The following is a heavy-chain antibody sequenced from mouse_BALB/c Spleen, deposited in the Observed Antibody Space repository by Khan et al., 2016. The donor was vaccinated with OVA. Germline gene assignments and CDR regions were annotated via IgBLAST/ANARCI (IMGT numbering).Heavy chain of an antibody. D-gene: IGHD1-2*01. Sequence: EVELVESGGGLVQPGGSRKLSCAASGFTFSDYGMAWVRQAPGKGPEWVAFISDLAYTIYYGDAVTGRFTISRENAKHTLYPELSNLRSEDTAIYCCARRGGTAPFAYWGLGTLVTVSA. V-gene: IGHV5-15*02. CDR2: ISDLAYTI. CDR1: GFTFSDYG. J-gene: IGHJ3*01. CDR3: ARRGGTAPFAY.